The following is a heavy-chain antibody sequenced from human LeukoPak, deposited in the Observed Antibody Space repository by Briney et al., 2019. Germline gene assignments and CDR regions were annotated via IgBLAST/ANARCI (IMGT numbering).Heavy chain of an antibody. D-gene: IGHD3-10*01. J-gene: IGHJ3*02. CDR2: ISSSRSYI. V-gene: IGHV3-21*01. Sequence: GGSLRLSCAASGFTFSSYSMNWVRQAPGKGLEWVSSISSSRSYIYYADSVKGRFTISRDNAKNSLYLQMNSLRAEDTAVYYCARERITMVRGVIITIPLDAFDIWGQGTMVTVSS. CDR1: GFTFSSYS. CDR3: ARERITMVRGVIITIPLDAFDI.